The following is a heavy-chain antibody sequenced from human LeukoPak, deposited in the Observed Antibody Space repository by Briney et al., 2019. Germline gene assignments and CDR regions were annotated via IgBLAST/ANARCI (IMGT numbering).Heavy chain of an antibody. V-gene: IGHV3-30-3*01. J-gene: IGHJ4*02. CDR3: ARGRGSYSADY. CDR2: LSYDGSNE. CDR1: GFTFSNYP. Sequence: GGSLRLSCAASGFTFSNYPMHWVRQAPGKGLEWVALLSYDGSNECYADSVKGRFTISRDNSKNTLYLQMNSLRAEDTAVYYCARGRGSYSADYWGQGTLVTVSS. D-gene: IGHD1-26*01.